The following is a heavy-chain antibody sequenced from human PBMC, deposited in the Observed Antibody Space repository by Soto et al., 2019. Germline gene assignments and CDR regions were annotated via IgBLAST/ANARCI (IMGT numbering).Heavy chain of an antibody. D-gene: IGHD5-12*01. J-gene: IGHJ6*02. Sequence: QVQLVESGGGVVLPGRSLRLSCAASGFTFSTYAMHWVRQAPGKGLEWVAVISYDGSNKYYADSAKGRFTISRDNSKKTLYLQMNSLRGEDTAVYYCVREGDRGYDGDPYYYYGMDVWGQGTTVTVSS. V-gene: IGHV3-30-3*01. CDR2: ISYDGSNK. CDR1: GFTFSTYA. CDR3: VREGDRGYDGDPYYYYGMDV.